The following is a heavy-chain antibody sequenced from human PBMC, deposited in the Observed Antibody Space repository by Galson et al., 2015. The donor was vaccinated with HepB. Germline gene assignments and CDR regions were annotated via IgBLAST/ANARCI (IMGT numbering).Heavy chain of an antibody. CDR2: ISTSSSII. Sequence: SLRLSCAASGFTFSSYSMNWVRQAPGKGLEWVSYISTSSSIIDYADSVKGRFTISRDNAKKSLYLQMNSLRAEDTAVYFCARDGGDSNFDYWGQGTLVTVSS. CDR3: ARDGGDSNFDY. V-gene: IGHV3-48*01. CDR1: GFTFSSYS. D-gene: IGHD3-16*01. J-gene: IGHJ4*02.